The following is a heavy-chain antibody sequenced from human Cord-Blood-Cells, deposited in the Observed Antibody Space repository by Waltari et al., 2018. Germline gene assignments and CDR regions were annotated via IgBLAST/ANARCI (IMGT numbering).Heavy chain of an antibody. V-gene: IGHV4-39*01. CDR3: ARHVGIVATSLDY. CDR2: IYYSGST. D-gene: IGHD5-12*01. J-gene: IGHJ4*02. CDR1: GGSISSSSYY. Sequence: QLQLQESGPGLVKPSETLSLTCTVSGGSISSSSYYWGWIRQPPGKGLEWIGSIYYSGSTYFNPSLKSRVTISVDPSKNQFSLKLSSVTAADTAVYYCARHVGIVATSLDYWGQGTLGTVSS.